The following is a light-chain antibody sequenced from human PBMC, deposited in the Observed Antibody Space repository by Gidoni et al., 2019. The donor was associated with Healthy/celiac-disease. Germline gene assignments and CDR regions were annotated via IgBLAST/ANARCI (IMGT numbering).Light chain of an antibody. CDR1: QSVSSN. CDR2: GAS. Sequence: EIVMTQSPATLSVSPGERATLSCRASQSVSSNLAWYQQKPGQAPRLLIYGASTRATGIPARFIGSGSGPEFTLTISSLQSEDFAVYYCQQYNNWLRTFGQGTKVEIK. J-gene: IGKJ1*01. CDR3: QQYNNWLRT. V-gene: IGKV3-15*01.